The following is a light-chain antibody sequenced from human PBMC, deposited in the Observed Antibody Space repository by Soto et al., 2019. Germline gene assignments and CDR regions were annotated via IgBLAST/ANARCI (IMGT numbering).Light chain of an antibody. J-gene: IGLJ2*01. CDR3: QTWGTGIQV. Sequence: QLVLTQSPSASASLGPSVKLTCTLSSGHSSFAIAWHQQQPEKGPRFLMKLNNDGGHIKGDGIPDRFSGSSSGPERYLTISSLQSEDEADYYCQTWGTGIQVFGGGTKLTVL. CDR1: SGHSSFA. V-gene: IGLV4-69*01. CDR2: LNNDGGH.